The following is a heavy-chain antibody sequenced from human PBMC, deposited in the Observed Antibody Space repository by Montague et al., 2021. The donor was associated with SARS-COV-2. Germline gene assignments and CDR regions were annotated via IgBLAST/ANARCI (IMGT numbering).Heavy chain of an antibody. Sequence: CAISGDSVAELRRRSEEHTPALPTLRHLVCRLQYGTKRYNDYAVSVKSRITINPDTSKNQFSLQLNSVTAEDTAVYYCARELRRIIMIVDIRGFDYWGQGTLVNVSS. J-gene: IGHJ4*02. CDR2: LQYGTKRYN. V-gene: IGHV6-1*01. D-gene: IGHD3-22*01. CDR3: ARELRRIIMIVDIRGFDY. CDR1: GDSVAELRRR.